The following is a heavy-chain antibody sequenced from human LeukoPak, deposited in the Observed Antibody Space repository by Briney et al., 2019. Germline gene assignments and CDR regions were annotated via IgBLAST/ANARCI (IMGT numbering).Heavy chain of an antibody. J-gene: IGHJ4*02. CDR3: ARGSHYYAFDY. CDR1: GGFFTSFF. CDR2: VSHAGCD. Sequence: WDTLSLICNVSGGFFTSFFWVWIRQPPGRGLEWIDYVSHAGCDEYNPTRRFRVSWSIYKHTHQLSLKLTSVTAADTAVYFCARGSHYYAFDYCGPGDLVAVSS. V-gene: IGHV4-59*07. D-gene: IGHD3-10*01.